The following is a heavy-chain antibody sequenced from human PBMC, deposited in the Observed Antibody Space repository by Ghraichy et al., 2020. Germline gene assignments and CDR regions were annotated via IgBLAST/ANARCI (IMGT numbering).Heavy chain of an antibody. D-gene: IGHD6-19*01. J-gene: IGHJ6*01. Sequence: GGSLRLSCAASGFTFYNYIITWVRQAPGKGLEWVSAISGTGSTTNYADSVKGRFTISRDNTKNTLYLQMISLRAEDTAVYYCAKGGLSSGWYPDYDGMDVCRQATT. CDR2: ISGTGSTT. V-gene: IGHV3-23*01. CDR3: AKGGLSSGWYPDYDGMDV. CDR1: GFTFYNYI.